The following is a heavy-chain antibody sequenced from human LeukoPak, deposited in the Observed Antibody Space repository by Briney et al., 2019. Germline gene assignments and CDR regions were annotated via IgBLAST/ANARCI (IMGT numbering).Heavy chain of an antibody. D-gene: IGHD6-13*01. CDR2: ISGGSIYI. CDR1: GFTFSSST. Sequence: GGSLRLSCAASGFTFSSSTMNWVRQAPGKGLEWVSSISGGSIYIYYADSVKGRFTISRDNGKNSLYLQMNSLRAEDTAVYYCASDKTAQLDNYYYYMDVWGKGTTVTISS. J-gene: IGHJ6*03. CDR3: ASDKTAQLDNYYYYMDV. V-gene: IGHV3-21*06.